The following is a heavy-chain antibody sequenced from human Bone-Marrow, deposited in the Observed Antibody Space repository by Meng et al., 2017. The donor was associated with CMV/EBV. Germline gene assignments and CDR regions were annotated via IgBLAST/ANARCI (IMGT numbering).Heavy chain of an antibody. D-gene: IGHD4-11*01. CDR1: GYTFTSYD. CDR2: MNPNSGNT. J-gene: IGHJ6*01. CDR3: ARTSTNYYYYGMDV. V-gene: IGHV1-8*01. Sequence: ASVKVSCKASGYTFTSYDINWVRQATGQGLEWMRWMNPNSGNTGYAQKFQGRVTMTRNTSISTAYMELSSLRSEDTAVYYCARTSTNYYYYGMDVWGQGTTVTVSS.